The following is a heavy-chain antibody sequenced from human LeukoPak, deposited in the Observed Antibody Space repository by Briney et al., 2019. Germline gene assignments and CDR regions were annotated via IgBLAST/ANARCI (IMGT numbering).Heavy chain of an antibody. V-gene: IGHV4-4*07. D-gene: IGHD4-17*01. CDR2: IYTSGST. J-gene: IGHJ4*02. CDR3: ATFRLYGDYVAYYFDY. Sequence: SETLSLTCTVSGGSISSYYWSWIRQPAGKGLEWIGRIYTSGSTNYNPSLKSRVTMSVDASKNQFSLKLTSVTAADTAVYYCATFRLYGDYVAYYFDYWGQGTLVTVSS. CDR1: GGSISSYY.